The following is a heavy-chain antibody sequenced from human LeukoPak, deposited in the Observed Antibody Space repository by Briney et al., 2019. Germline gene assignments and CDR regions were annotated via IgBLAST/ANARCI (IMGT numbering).Heavy chain of an antibody. D-gene: IGHD3-10*01. CDR2: IYYSGST. J-gene: IGHJ5*02. Sequence: PSETLSLTCTVSGGSISIYYWSWIRQSPGKGLEWIGNIYYSGSTRYNPSLKSRATFSVDTSNNQFSLKLTSVTAADTAVYYCARQGSGGILSWWLDPWGQGTLVTVSS. CDR3: ARQGSGGILSWWLDP. CDR1: GGSISIYY. V-gene: IGHV4-59*08.